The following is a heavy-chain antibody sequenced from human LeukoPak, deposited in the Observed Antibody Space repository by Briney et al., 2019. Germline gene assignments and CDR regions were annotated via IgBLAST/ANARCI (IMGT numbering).Heavy chain of an antibody. CDR3: ARASGTNDYGSGSAGSTHNCFDP. D-gene: IGHD3-10*01. CDR1: GGSFSGYY. J-gene: IGHJ5*02. CDR2: INHSGST. Sequence: PSETLSLTCAVYGGSFSGYYWSWIRQPPGKGLEWTGEINHSGSTNYNPSLKSRATISVDTSKNQFSLKLSSVTAADTAVYYCARASGTNDYGSGSAGSTHNCFDPWGEGTGVTVSS. V-gene: IGHV4-34*01.